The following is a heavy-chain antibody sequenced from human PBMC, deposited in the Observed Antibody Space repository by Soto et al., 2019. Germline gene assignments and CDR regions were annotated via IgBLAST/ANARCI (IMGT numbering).Heavy chain of an antibody. J-gene: IGHJ4*02. CDR1: GGSISSSSYY. V-gene: IGHV4-39*01. CDR2: IYYSGST. Sequence: PSETLSLTCTVSGGSISSSSYYWGWIRQPPGKGLEWIGSIYYSGSTYYNPSLKSRVTISVDTSKNQFSLKLSSVTAADTAVYYCATARGLLWFGELLYYFDYWGQGTLVTVSS. CDR3: ATARGLLWFGELLYYFDY. D-gene: IGHD3-10*01.